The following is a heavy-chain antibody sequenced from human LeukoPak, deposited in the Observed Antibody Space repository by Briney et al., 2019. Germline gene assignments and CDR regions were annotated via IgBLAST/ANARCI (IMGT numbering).Heavy chain of an antibody. V-gene: IGHV3-30*02. Sequence: GGSLRLSXAASGFTFSSYGMHWVRQAPGKGLEWVAFIRYDGSNKYYADSVKGRFTISRDNSKNTLYLQMNSLRAEDTAVYYCAKDKVALTGGRVDVWGKGTTVTVSS. CDR3: AKDKVALTGGRVDV. CDR2: IRYDGSNK. CDR1: GFTFSSYG. J-gene: IGHJ6*04. D-gene: IGHD7-27*01.